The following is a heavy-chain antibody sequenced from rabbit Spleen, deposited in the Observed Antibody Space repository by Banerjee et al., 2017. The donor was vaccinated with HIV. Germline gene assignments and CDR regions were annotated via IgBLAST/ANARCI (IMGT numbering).Heavy chain of an antibody. CDR1: GFSFSSNW. J-gene: IGHJ6*01. D-gene: IGHD1-1*01. CDR2: IDTNDGDT. Sequence: QEQLVESGGGLVKPGGTLTLTCKASGFSFSSNWICWVRQAPGKGLEWIACIDTNDGDTDYANWPKGRFTISKTSSTTVTLQMTSLTAADTATYFCARDTSSSFSSYGMDLWGPGTLVTVS. CDR3: ARDTSSSFSSYGMDL. V-gene: IGHV1S45*01.